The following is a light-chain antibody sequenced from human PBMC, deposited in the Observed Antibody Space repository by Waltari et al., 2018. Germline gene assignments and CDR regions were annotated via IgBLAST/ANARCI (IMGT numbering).Light chain of an antibody. CDR3: QTWVTGIRVI. J-gene: IGLJ2*01. Sequence: QLVLTQSPSASASLGASVTLTCTLSSGHSTYAIAWQRHQPDKGPRYLMKVDSGGSYTKGNGISDRFSGSSSGTERYLTISSLQSDDEADYYCQTWVTGIRVIFGGGTKLTVL. V-gene: IGLV4-69*01. CDR2: VDSGGSY. CDR1: SGHSTYA.